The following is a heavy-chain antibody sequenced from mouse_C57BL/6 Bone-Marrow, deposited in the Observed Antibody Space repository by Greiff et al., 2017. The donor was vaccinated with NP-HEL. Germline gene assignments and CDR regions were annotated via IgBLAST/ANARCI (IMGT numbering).Heavy chain of an antibody. Sequence: EVKLVESGGGLVKPGGSLKLSCAASGFTFSSYAMSWVRQTPEKRLEWVATISDGGSYTYYPDNVKGRFTISRDNAKNNLYLQMSHLKSEDTAMYYCARDRGDGLDYWGQGTTLTVSS. J-gene: IGHJ2*01. CDR3: ARDRGDGLDY. CDR1: GFTFSSYA. V-gene: IGHV5-4*01. CDR2: ISDGGSYT.